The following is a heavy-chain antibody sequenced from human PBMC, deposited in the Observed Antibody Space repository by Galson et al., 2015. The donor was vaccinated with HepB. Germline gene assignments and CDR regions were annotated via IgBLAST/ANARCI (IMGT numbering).Heavy chain of an antibody. V-gene: IGHV4-30-2*01. D-gene: IGHD4-17*01. CDR3: ARGTNDYGDYVGY. CDR2: IYHSGST. CDR1: GGSISSGGYS. J-gene: IGHJ4*02. Sequence: TLSLTCAVSGGSISSGGYSWSWIRQPPGKGLEWIGYIYHSGSTYYNPSLKSRVTISVDTSKNQFSLKLSSVTAADTAVYYCARGTNDYGDYVGYWGQGTLVTVSS.